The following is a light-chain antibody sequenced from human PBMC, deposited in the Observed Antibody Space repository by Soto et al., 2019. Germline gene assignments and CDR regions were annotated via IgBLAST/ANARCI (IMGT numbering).Light chain of an antibody. CDR2: GNS. V-gene: IGLV1-40*01. CDR1: RSNIGANYD. CDR3: QSYDSSLSALV. Sequence: QSVLTQPPSVSGAPGQRVTISCTGSRSNIGANYDVHWYQQLPGTAPKLLIYGNSNRPSGVPDRFSGSKSGTSASLAITGLQAEDEADYYCQSYDSSLSALVFGGGTKLTVL. J-gene: IGLJ2*01.